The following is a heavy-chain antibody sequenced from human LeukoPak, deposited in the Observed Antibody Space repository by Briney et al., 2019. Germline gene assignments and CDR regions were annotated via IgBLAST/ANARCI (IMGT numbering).Heavy chain of an antibody. CDR3: ARAVVFYYDGSGYSTRFDY. Sequence: PSETLSLTCTVPGGSTSSYYWSWIRQPQGKGLEWIGYIYYSGSTSYTPSLKSRVPISLDTSKNQFSLKVRSVTAADTAMYYCARAVVFYYDGSGYSTRFDYWGQGTLVTVSS. CDR1: GGSTSSYY. CDR2: IYYSGST. V-gene: IGHV4-59*01. J-gene: IGHJ4*02. D-gene: IGHD3-22*01.